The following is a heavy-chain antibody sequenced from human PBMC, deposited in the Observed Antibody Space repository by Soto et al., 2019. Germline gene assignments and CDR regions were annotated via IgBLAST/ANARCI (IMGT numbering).Heavy chain of an antibody. D-gene: IGHD1-20*01. CDR1: GCTFSKSA. CDR2: IMPSSGRP. CDR3: ARNTITGSSPPRRFFDL. V-gene: IGHV1-69*13. J-gene: IGHJ2*01. Sequence: SVKVACKASGCTFSKSASSWVPQAPGQGLECMGVIMPSSGRPDYAQKFQGRVIITADESTSTAYMELSSLTSEDTAVYYCARNTITGSSPPRRFFDLWGRGTLVTVSS.